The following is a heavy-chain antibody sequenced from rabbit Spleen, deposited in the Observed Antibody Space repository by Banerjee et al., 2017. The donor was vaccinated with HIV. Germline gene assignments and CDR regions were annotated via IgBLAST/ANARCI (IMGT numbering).Heavy chain of an antibody. D-gene: IGHD8-1*01. Sequence: LEESGGGLVKPGGTLTLTCTVSGFSFSSNWICWVRQAPGKGLQWIACIAGSSSGFTYSATWAKGRFTCSKTSSTTVTLQMTSLTVADTATYFCARDTGSSFSSYGMDLWGQGTLVTVS. CDR1: GFSFSSNW. CDR3: ARDTGSSFSSYGMDL. J-gene: IGHJ6*01. V-gene: IGHV1S45*01. CDR2: IAGSSSGFT.